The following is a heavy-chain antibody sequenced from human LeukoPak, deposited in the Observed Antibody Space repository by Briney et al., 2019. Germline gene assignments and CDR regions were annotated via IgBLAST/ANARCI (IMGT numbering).Heavy chain of an antibody. J-gene: IGHJ4*02. V-gene: IGHV3-30*18. D-gene: IGHD2-8*01. CDR1: GFTFSSYG. CDR2: ISYDGSNK. Sequence: TGGSLRLSCAASGFTFSSYGMHWVRQAPGKGLEWVAVISYDGSNKYYADSVKGRFTISRDNSKNTLYLQMNSLRAEDTAVYYCAKDGWEERTNGVCYLDYWGQGTLVTVSS. CDR3: AKDGWEERTNGVCYLDY.